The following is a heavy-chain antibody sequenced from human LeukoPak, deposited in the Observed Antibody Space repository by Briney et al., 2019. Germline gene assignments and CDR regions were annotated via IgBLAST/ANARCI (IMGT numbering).Heavy chain of an antibody. Sequence: ASVKVSCKASGFSSYDNNWVRQATGQGLEWMGWMNPNSGNTGYAQKFQGRVTMTRNTSISTAYMELNSLRSEDTAVYYCASEQWLKREGVYYYSGMAVGGQRTTVTVSS. V-gene: IGHV1-8*01. CDR1: GFSSYD. D-gene: IGHD6-19*01. CDR2: MNPNSGNT. CDR3: ASEQWLKREGVYYYSGMAV. J-gene: IGHJ6*02.